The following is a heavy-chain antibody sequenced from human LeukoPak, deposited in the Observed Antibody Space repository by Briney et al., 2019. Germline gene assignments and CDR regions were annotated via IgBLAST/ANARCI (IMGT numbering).Heavy chain of an antibody. D-gene: IGHD4-23*01. CDR2: ISSSGSTI. V-gene: IGHV3-48*03. CDR1: GFTFSSYE. CDR3: ARESRTVVRARGAFDI. Sequence: GGSLRLSCAASGFTFSSYEMNRVRQATGPGREWVSYISSSGSTIYYADSVKGRFTISRDNAKNSLYLQMNRLRAEDTAVYYCARESRTVVRARGAFDIWGQGTMVTVSS. J-gene: IGHJ3*02.